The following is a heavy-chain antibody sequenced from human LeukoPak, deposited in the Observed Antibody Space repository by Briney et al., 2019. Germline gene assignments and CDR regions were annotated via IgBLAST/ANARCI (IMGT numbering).Heavy chain of an antibody. D-gene: IGHD3-22*01. CDR1: GGSISSSSYY. CDR2: IYYSGST. CDR3: ARHTYDSSGYYYLAYYFDY. V-gene: IGHV4-39*01. Sequence: PSETLSLTCTVSGGSISSSSYYWGWIRQPPGKGLEWIGSIYYSGSTYYNPSLKSRVTISADTSKNQFSLKLSSVTAADTAVYYCARHTYDSSGYYYLAYYFDYWGQGTLVTVSS. J-gene: IGHJ4*02.